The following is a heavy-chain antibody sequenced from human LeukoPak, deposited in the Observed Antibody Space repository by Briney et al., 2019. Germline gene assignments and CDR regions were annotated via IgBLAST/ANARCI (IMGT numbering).Heavy chain of an antibody. V-gene: IGHV1-18*01. Sequence: GSVKVSCKASGYTFTSYGISWVRQAPGQGLEWMGWISAYNGNTNYAQKLQGRVTMTTDTSTSTAYMELWSLRSDDTAVYYCVAFWSGYPEPWGQGTLVTVSS. J-gene: IGHJ5*02. CDR3: VAFWSGYPEP. D-gene: IGHD3-3*01. CDR1: GYTFTSYG. CDR2: ISAYNGNT.